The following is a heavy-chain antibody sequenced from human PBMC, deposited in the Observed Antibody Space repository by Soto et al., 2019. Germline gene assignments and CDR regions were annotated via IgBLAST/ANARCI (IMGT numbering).Heavy chain of an antibody. J-gene: IGHJ5*02. CDR2: IYYGGST. Sequence: SETLSLTCTVSGGSVSSGSYYWSWIRQPPGKGLEWIGYIYYGGSTNYNPSLKSRVTISVDTSKNQFSLKLSSVTAADTAVYYCVRWSSSGYNWFDPWGQGTLVTVSS. CDR3: VRWSSSGYNWFDP. D-gene: IGHD6-6*01. CDR1: GGSVSSGSYY. V-gene: IGHV4-61*01.